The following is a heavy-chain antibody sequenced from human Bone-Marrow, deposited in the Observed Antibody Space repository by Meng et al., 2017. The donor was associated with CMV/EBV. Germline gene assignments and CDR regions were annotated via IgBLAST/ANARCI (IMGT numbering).Heavy chain of an antibody. CDR2: INPNDGGA. V-gene: IGHV1-2*02. J-gene: IGHJ4*02. D-gene: IGHD6-6*01. CDR1: GYTFTGHY. CDR3: AKQSRSRPARLPRAFFDY. Sequence: GESLKISCKASGYTFTGHYIHWVRQAPGQGLEWMGWINPNDGGANYAQKFQGRVTMAWDRSISTAFMELRRLASDDTAIYFCAKQSRSRPARLPRAFFDYWGQGALVTVSS.